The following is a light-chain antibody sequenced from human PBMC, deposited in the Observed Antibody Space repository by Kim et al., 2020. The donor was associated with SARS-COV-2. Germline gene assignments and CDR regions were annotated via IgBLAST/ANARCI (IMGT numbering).Light chain of an antibody. Sequence: RSTSNCKSIQSVFHRPNSKNYLACYQHKSGQPPKLLIYWASTRESGVPDRFSGSGSGTDFTLTITSLQAEDVAVYFCHQYATFPYSFGQGPKLEI. CDR3: HQYATFPYS. CDR1: QSVFHRPNSKNY. CDR2: WAS. V-gene: IGKV4-1*01. J-gene: IGKJ2*03.